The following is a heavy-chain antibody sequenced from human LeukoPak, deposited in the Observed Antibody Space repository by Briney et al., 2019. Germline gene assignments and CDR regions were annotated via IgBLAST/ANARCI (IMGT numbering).Heavy chain of an antibody. Sequence: GGSLRLSCAASGFTFSSYAMSWVRQAPGKGLEWVSAISGSGGSTYYADSVKGRFTISRDNSKNTLYLQMNSLRAEDTAVYYCAKDSPGIIAAAGTHDAFDIWGQGTMVTVSS. D-gene: IGHD6-13*01. J-gene: IGHJ3*02. V-gene: IGHV3-23*01. CDR3: AKDSPGIIAAAGTHDAFDI. CDR1: GFTFSSYA. CDR2: ISGSGGST.